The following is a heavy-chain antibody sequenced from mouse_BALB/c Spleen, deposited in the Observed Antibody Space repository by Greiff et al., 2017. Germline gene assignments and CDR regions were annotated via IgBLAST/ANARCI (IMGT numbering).Heavy chain of an antibody. V-gene: IGHV1-63*01. D-gene: IGHD2-1*01. Sequence: VQLQQSGAELVRPGTSVKISCKASGYAFTNYWLGWVKQRPGHGLEWIGDIYPGSGNTYYNEKFKGKATLTADKSSSTAYMQLSSLTSEDSAVYCCARRGYGNFDYWGQGTTLTVSS. J-gene: IGHJ2*01. CDR3: ARRGYGNFDY. CDR1: GYAFTNYW. CDR2: IYPGSGNT.